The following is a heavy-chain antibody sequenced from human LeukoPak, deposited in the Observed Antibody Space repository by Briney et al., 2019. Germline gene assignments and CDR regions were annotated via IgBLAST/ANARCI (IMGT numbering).Heavy chain of an antibody. Sequence: ASVKVSCKASGYTFTSYGISWMRQAPGQGLEWMGWISAYNGNTNYAQKLQGRVTMTTDTSTSTAYMELRSLRSDDTAVYYCAGSSGYHYYYYYMDVWGKGTTVTVSS. CDR3: AGSSGYHYYYYYMDV. CDR2: ISAYNGNT. J-gene: IGHJ6*03. CDR1: GYTFTSYG. D-gene: IGHD3-22*01. V-gene: IGHV1-18*01.